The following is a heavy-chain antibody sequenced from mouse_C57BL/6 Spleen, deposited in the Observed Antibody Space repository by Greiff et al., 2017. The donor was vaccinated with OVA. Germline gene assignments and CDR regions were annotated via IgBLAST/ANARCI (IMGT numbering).Heavy chain of an antibody. CDR3: AIIYYDYLYAMDY. V-gene: IGHV2-9-1*01. Sequence: VKLMESGPGLVAPSQSLSITCTVSGFSLTSYAISWVRQPPGKGLEWLGVIWTGGGTNYNSALKSRLSISKDNSKSQVFLKMNSLQTDDTARYYCAIIYYDYLYAMDYWGQGTSVTVSS. CDR2: IWTGGGT. J-gene: IGHJ4*01. CDR1: GFSLTSYA. D-gene: IGHD2-4*01.